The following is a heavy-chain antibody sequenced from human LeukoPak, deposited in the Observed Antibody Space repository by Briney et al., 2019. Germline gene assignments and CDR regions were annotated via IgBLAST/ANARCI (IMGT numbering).Heavy chain of an antibody. Sequence: SVKVSCKASGFTFTSSAVQWVRQARRQRLEWIGWIVVGGGNTNYAQKFQERVTITRDMSTSTAYMELSSLRSEDTAVYYCAARSGYYDILTTPYYFDYWGQGTLVTVSS. CDR2: IVVGGGNT. CDR3: AARSGYYDILTTPYYFDY. CDR1: GFTFTSSA. V-gene: IGHV1-58*01. D-gene: IGHD3-9*01. J-gene: IGHJ4*02.